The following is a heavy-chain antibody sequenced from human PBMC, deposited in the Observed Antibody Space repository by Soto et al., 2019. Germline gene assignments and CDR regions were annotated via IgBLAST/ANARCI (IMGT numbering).Heavy chain of an antibody. CDR1: GGSLTGYY. Sequence: ASETLSLTCTVSGGSLTGYYWSWIRQPPGKGLEWIGYVYYSGSTKYNPSLKSRVTISVDTSKNQFSLNLSSVTAADTAVYYCARGVAASKGVDVWGQGTTVTVSS. CDR3: ARGVAASKGVDV. V-gene: IGHV4-59*08. D-gene: IGHD2-15*01. J-gene: IGHJ6*02. CDR2: VYYSGST.